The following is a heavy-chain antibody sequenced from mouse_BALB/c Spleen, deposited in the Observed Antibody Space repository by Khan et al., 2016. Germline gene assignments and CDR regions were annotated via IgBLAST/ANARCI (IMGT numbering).Heavy chain of an antibody. CDR1: GFTFSDYY. J-gene: IGHJ4*01. CDR3: ARHGNYARDY. CDR2: ISDVGGST. Sequence: EVELVESGGGLVQPGGSLKLSCATSGFTFSDYYMYWVRQTPEKRLEWVAHISDVGGSTYYPDTVKGRFTISRDNAKNTLYLQMNRLKSEDKAMYHCARHGNYARDYWGQGTSVTVSS. D-gene: IGHD1-1*02. V-gene: IGHV5-12*02.